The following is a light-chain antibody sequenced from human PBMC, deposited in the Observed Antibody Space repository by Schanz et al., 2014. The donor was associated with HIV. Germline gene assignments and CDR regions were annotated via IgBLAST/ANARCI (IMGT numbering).Light chain of an antibody. J-gene: IGLJ3*02. V-gene: IGLV1-40*01. Sequence: QSVLAQPPSVSGAPGQRVTISCTGSSSNIGADFDVHWYQLLPGTAPKLLIFDNTNRPSGVPARFSGSKSGSSASLAISGLQAEDEADYYCAAWADSLRGWVFGGGTKLTVL. CDR1: SSNIGADFD. CDR3: AAWADSLRGWV. CDR2: DNT.